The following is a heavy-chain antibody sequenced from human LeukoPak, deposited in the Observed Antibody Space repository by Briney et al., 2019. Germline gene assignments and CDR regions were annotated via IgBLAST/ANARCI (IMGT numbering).Heavy chain of an antibody. J-gene: IGHJ3*01. CDR1: GFTFSICA. D-gene: IGHD7-27*01. CDR2: TGGGGNT. V-gene: IGHV3-23*01. Sequence: GGSLRLSCSASGFTFSICAMSWVRQAPGKGLEWVSSTGGGGNTYYADSVKGRFTISRDNSKNTLYLQLNGLRAEDTALYYCAKHELTGDALDLWGQGTMVTVSS. CDR3: AKHELTGDALDL.